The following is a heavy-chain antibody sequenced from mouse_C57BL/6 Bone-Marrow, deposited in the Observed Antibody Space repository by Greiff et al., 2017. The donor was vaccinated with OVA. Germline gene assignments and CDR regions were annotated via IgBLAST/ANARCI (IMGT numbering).Heavy chain of an antibody. D-gene: IGHD2-2*01. J-gene: IGHJ3*01. CDR3: ARAYGYGKSWFAY. V-gene: IGHV1-81*01. CDR2: IYPRSGNT. Sequence: QVQLQQSGAELARPGASVKLSCKASGYTFTSYGISWVKQRTGQGLEWIGEIYPRSGNTYYNEKFKGKATLTADKSSSTAYMELRSLTSEDSAVXFCARAYGYGKSWFAYWGQGTLVTVSA. CDR1: GYTFTSYG.